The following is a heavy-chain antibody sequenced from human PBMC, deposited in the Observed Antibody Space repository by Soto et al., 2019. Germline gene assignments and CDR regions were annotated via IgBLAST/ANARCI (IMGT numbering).Heavy chain of an antibody. CDR2: INHSGST. CDR1: GGSFSGYY. V-gene: IGHV4-34*01. J-gene: IGHJ5*02. CDR3: ARVRVIAVAGRLSWFDP. Sequence: KTSETLSLTCAVYGGSFSGYYWSWIRQPPGKGLEWIGEINHSGSTNYNPSLKSRVTISVDTSKNQLSLKLSSVTAADTAVYYCARVRVIAVAGRLSWFDPWGQGTLVTVSS. D-gene: IGHD6-19*01.